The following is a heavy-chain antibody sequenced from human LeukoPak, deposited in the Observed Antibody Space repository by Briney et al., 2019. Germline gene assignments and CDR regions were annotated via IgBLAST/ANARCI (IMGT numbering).Heavy chain of an antibody. D-gene: IGHD6-6*01. CDR1: GGSIISRNW. CDR3: ARGEYTSSRSFDY. Sequence: SETLSLTCAVSGGSIISRNWWSWVRQPPGKGLEWIGEIFHGGNTDYNPSLKSRVTISVDKSKNQFSLKPTSVTAADTAIYYCARGEYTSSRSFDYWGQGTLVTVSS. J-gene: IGHJ4*02. V-gene: IGHV4-4*02. CDR2: IFHGGNT.